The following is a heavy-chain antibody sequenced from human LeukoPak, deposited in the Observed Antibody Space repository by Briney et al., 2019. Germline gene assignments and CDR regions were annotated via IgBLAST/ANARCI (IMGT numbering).Heavy chain of an antibody. CDR1: GSPFSNYW. CDR3: VRDNYGVDY. Sequence: GGSLRLSCAASGSPFSNYWTQWVRQAPGKGLVWVSHITSDGSTTTYADSVKGRFTTSRDNAKNTLYLQMNSLRAEDTAVYYCVRDNYGVDYWGQGTLVTVSS. J-gene: IGHJ4*02. CDR2: ITSDGSTT. V-gene: IGHV3-74*01. D-gene: IGHD4-11*01.